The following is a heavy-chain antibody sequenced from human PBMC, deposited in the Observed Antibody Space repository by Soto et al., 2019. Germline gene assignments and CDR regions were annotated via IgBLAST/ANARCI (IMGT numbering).Heavy chain of an antibody. D-gene: IGHD6-19*01. Sequence: VQLVQSGAEVKKPGASVKVSCKASGYTFTTYGISWVRQAPGQGLEWMGWINPYNGNTNYAQKLQGRVTMTTDTSTSTAYMELRSLRSADTAGYYCAREQWLVPFDYWGQGTLVTVSS. CDR3: AREQWLVPFDY. V-gene: IGHV1-18*01. CDR1: GYTFTTYG. CDR2: INPYNGNT. J-gene: IGHJ4*02.